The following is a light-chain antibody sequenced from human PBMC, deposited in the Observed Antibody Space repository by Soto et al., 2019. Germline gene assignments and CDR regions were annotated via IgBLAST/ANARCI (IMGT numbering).Light chain of an antibody. CDR1: QSISIY. V-gene: IGKV1-39*01. CDR3: QQSYSTPT. CDR2: AGS. J-gene: IGKJ4*01. Sequence: IQVTQSPASLSAAVGDRVTSACRASQSISIYLNWYQQKPGKAPILLVYAGSSLQGGVPSRFGGSGSGTDFTLTITSLQPEDFATYYCQQSYSTPTFGGGTKVDIK.